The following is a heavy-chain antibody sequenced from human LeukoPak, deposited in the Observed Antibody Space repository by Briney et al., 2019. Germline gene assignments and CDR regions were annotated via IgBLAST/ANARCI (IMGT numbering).Heavy chain of an antibody. CDR1: GYSISTGYY. CDR2: FYHGGST. J-gene: IGHJ3*01. CDR3: ARHQTGLLYYGSGSHTAAFNL. V-gene: IGHV4-38-2*02. D-gene: IGHD3-10*01. Sequence: SETLSLTCTVSGYSISTGYYWDWIRQPPGQGLEWIGTFYHGGSTFYNPSLKSRVTISVDTSKNQFSLTLSSVTAADTAVYYCARHQTGLLYYGSGSHTAAFNLWGQGTRVTVSS.